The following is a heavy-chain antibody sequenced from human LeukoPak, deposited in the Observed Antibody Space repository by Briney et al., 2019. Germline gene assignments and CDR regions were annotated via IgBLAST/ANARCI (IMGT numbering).Heavy chain of an antibody. CDR2: ISVYNGNT. CDR1: GYTFTNYG. D-gene: IGHD5-12*01. CDR3: ARDLRSGSFPPPFDY. V-gene: IGHV1-18*04. Sequence: ASVKVSCKASGYTFTNYGISWVRQAPGQGLEWMGWISVYNGNTNYAENLQGRVTVTTDTSTNTAYMELRSLRSDDTAVYYCARDLRSGSFPPPFDYWGQGTLVTVSS. J-gene: IGHJ4*02.